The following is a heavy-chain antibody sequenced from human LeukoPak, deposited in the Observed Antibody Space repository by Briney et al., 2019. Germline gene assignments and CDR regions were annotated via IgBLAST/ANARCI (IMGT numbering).Heavy chain of an antibody. CDR3: ARVPRLVVPAAILFDP. V-gene: IGHV1-8*02. D-gene: IGHD2-2*01. J-gene: IGHJ5*02. CDR2: MNPNSGNT. CDR1: GGTFSSYA. Sequence: ASVKVSCKTSGGTFSSYAISWVRQATGQGLEWMGWMNPNSGNTGYAQKFQGRVTMTRNTSISTAYMELSSLRSEDTAVYYCARVPRLVVPAAILFDPWGQGTLVTVSS.